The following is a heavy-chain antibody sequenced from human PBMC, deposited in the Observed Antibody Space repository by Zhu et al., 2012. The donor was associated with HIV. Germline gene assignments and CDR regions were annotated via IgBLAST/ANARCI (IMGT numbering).Heavy chain of an antibody. J-gene: IGHJ3*01. CDR1: GFTFSAYS. CDR2: ISGSGGKT. CDR3: AKALHLVVESALPRDAFDV. D-gene: IGHD2-21*02. V-gene: IGHV3-23*01. Sequence: EVRLLESGGDLVQPGGSLRLSCAANGFTFSAYSMSWVRQAPGKGLEWVSIISGSGGKTDYADSVEGRFTISRDNSNNILYLQMNDLRAEDTALYYCAKALHLVVESALPRDAFDVRGQGTVVTVSS.